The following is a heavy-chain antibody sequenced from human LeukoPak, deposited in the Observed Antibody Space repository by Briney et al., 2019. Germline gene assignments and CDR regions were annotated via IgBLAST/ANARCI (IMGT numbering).Heavy chain of an antibody. Sequence: PGGSLRLSCAASGFTFSSYSMNWVRQAPGKGLEWVSFISGRSNYIYYADSVRGRFTISRDNAKNSLYLQMNSLRAEDTAVYYCARESAGAMGYWGQGTLVTVSS. CDR3: ARESAGAMGY. CDR2: ISGRSNYI. D-gene: IGHD1-26*01. V-gene: IGHV3-21*01. J-gene: IGHJ4*02. CDR1: GFTFSSYS.